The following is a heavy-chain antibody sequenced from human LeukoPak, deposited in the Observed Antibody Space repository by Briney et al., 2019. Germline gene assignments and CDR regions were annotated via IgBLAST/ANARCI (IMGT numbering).Heavy chain of an antibody. V-gene: IGHV3-66*04. CDR1: GFTVSTNY. CDR3: ARHFGVITKGVYYYYYGMDV. CDR2: IYSGGST. D-gene: IGHD3-3*01. J-gene: IGHJ6*02. Sequence: QTGGSLRLSCAASGFTVSTNYMSWVRQAPGEGLEWVSDIYSGGSTYYADSVKGRFTISRDNSKNTLYLQMNSLRAEDTAVYYCARHFGVITKGVYYYYYGMDVWGQGTTVTVSS.